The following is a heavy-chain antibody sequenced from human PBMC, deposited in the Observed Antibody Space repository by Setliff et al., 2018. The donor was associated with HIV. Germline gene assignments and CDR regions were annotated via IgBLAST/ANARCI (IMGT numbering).Heavy chain of an antibody. CDR3: AKGGGLNFRYHDWFVKI. CDR2: INPSDSDT. V-gene: IGHV5-51*01. J-gene: IGHJ4*03. CDR1: GDKFNNYW. D-gene: IGHD3-9*01. Sequence: GESLKIPRKDSGDKFNNYWLGWVRQMPGKGLEWIGVINPSDSDTRYSPSFKGQVTISADRSINTAYLQWSSLRDSDTAMYYCAKGGGLNFRYHDWFVKIWGQGTLVTVSS.